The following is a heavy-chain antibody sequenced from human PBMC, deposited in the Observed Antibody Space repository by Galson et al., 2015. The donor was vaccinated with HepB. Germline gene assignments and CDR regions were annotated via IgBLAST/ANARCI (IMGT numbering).Heavy chain of an antibody. CDR3: ARDLNCSSTSCHNFDY. Sequence: SVKVSCKASGGTFSSYAISWVRQAPGQGLEWMGGIIPIFGTANYAQKFQGRVTITADESTSTAYMELSSLRSEDTAVYYCARDLNCSSTSCHNFDYWGQGTLVTVSS. CDR1: GGTFSSYA. D-gene: IGHD2-2*01. CDR2: IIPIFGTA. V-gene: IGHV1-69*13. J-gene: IGHJ4*02.